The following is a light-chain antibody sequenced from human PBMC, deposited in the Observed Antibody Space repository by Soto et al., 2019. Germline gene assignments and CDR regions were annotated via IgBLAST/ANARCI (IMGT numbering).Light chain of an antibody. Sequence: DIQMTQSPSSLSASVGDRVTITCQASHDITNYLNWYQHKPGKAPKLLIYGASNLETGVPSRFSGSGSGTDFTFAISSLQPDDFATYYCQQYNSYSQTFGQGTKVEIK. CDR3: QQYNSYSQT. CDR1: HDITNY. CDR2: GAS. V-gene: IGKV1-33*01. J-gene: IGKJ1*01.